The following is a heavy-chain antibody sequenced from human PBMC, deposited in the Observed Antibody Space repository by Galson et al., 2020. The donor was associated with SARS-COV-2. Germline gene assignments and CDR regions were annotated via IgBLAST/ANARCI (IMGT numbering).Heavy chain of an antibody. CDR1: GGSFRGSY. D-gene: IGHD6-13*01. J-gene: IGHJ5*02. V-gene: IGHV4-34*04. Sequence: KPSETLPPPWAAHGGSFRGSYWTWIRQPPGKGLEGIGEINHSGSTNNNRSPKGRATISVDTSKNQFPLKLSAVTAAEPAVYYCARGRYSSSWYGQRGWFDPWGQGTLVTVSS. CDR2: INHSGST. CDR3: ARGRYSSSWYGQRGWFDP.